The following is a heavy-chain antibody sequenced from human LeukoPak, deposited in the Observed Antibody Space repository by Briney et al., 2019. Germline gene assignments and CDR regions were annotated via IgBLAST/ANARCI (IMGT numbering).Heavy chain of an antibody. CDR3: ARDRGSTGYYYLDS. Sequence: SETLSLTCSVSGGPITEYYWSWIRQPPGKGLEWIGYIYHTGSTNYSPSLKSRVTMSVDASRNQFSLKLVSVTAADTAVFYCARDRGSTGYYYLDSWGQGILVTVSS. V-gene: IGHV4-59*01. CDR2: IYHTGST. J-gene: IGHJ4*02. D-gene: IGHD6-19*01. CDR1: GGPITEYY.